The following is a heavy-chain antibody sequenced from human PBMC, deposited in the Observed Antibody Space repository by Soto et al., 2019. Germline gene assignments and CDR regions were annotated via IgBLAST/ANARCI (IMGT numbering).Heavy chain of an antibody. CDR2: LYWDDDK. D-gene: IGHD3-3*01. J-gene: IGHJ4*02. Sequence: QITLNESGPTQVKPRQTLTLTCTFSGFSLTTSGVGVGWIRQSPGKAPEWLALLYWDDDKRYSPSLKSRLTITKDTSKNQVVLTMADLVPADTATYYCAHRVLRTVFGLVTTTAIYFDFWGQGTPVAVSS. V-gene: IGHV2-5*02. CDR3: AHRVLRTVFGLVTTTAIYFDF. CDR1: GFSLTTSGVG.